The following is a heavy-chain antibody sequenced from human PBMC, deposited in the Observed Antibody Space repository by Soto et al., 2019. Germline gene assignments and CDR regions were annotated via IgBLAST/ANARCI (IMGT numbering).Heavy chain of an antibody. CDR1: GGSISSNNYY. D-gene: IGHD1-1*01. J-gene: IGHJ4*02. V-gene: IGHV4-39*01. CDR2: MSYSRST. Sequence: QLQLQESGPRLVKPSETLSLTCFVSGGSISSNNYYWGWIRQPPGKGLEWTGSMSYSRSTYYNPSLKSRVTIPAAKTKTQFALKLPSATAPDTAGYYCSIHLRTTNWRGGHFDYWGQGPLVTVSS. CDR3: SIHLRTTNWRGGHFDY.